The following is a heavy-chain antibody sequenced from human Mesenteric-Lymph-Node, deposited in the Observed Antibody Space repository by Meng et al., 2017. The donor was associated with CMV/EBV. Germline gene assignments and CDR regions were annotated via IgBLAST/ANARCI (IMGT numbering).Heavy chain of an antibody. Sequence: ASVKVSCKASGYTFTSYAMHWVRQAPGQRLEWMGWSNAGNGNTKYSQEFQGRVTITRDTSASTAYMELSSLTSEDTAVYYCARLGVPSMVVRGTYGMDVWGQGTTVTVSS. CDR2: SNAGNGNT. V-gene: IGHV1-3*02. CDR3: ARLGVPSMVVRGTYGMDV. D-gene: IGHD4-23*01. CDR1: GYTFTSYA. J-gene: IGHJ6*02.